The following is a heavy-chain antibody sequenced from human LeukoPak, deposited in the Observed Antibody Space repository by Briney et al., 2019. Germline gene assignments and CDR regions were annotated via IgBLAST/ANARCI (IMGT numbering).Heavy chain of an antibody. V-gene: IGHV3-48*03. CDR3: ARDRWVTGAFDI. J-gene: IGHJ3*02. CDR1: GFTFSSYE. D-gene: IGHD2-21*02. Sequence: GGSLRLSCAASGFTFSSYEMNWVRQAPGKGLEWASYISSSGSTIYYADSVKGRFTISRDNAKNSLYLQMNSLRAEDTAVYYCARDRWVTGAFDIWGQGTMVTVSS. CDR2: ISSSGSTI.